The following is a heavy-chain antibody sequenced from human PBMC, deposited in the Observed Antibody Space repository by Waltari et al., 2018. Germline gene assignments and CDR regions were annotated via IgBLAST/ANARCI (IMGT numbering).Heavy chain of an antibody. Sequence: QVQLQESGPSLLKPSETLSLICTVSVGSISGFYWSWVRQPPGKGLDWIGYIYYHVSTNFNPSLKSRVTMSVDTSKNQFSLKLSSVTAADTAFYYCARGGGGDWEWFDPWGQGTLVTVSS. CDR3: ARGGGGDWEWFDP. J-gene: IGHJ5*02. CDR2: IYYHVST. D-gene: IGHD2-21*02. V-gene: IGHV4-59*01. CDR1: VGSISGFY.